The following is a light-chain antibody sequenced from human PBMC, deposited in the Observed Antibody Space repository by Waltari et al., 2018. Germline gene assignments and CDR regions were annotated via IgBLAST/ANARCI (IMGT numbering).Light chain of an antibody. Sequence: QSVLTPPPSVSGAPGQRVTISCTGRSSNIGAGYDVQRDQQLPGTAPNLLISGNSNRPSGVTDRFSGSKSGTSASLAITGRQAEDEADYYCQSYDSSLSGCVFGGGTKLTVL. CDR3: QSYDSSLSGCV. CDR2: GNS. CDR1: SSNIGAGYD. V-gene: IGLV1-40*01. J-gene: IGLJ2*01.